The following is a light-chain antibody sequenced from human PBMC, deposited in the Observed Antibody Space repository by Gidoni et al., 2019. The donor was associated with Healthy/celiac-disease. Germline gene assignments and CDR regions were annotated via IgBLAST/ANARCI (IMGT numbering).Light chain of an antibody. J-gene: IGLJ7*01. Sequence: QSVLTQPPSVSGATGQRVTIPCTGSSSNIGAGYDVHWYQQLPGTAPKLLIYGNSNRPSVVPDRFSGSKSGTSASLAITGLQAEDEADYYCQSYDSSLSGFAVFGGGTQLTVL. CDR2: GNS. V-gene: IGLV1-40*01. CDR3: QSYDSSLSGFAV. CDR1: SSNIGAGYD.